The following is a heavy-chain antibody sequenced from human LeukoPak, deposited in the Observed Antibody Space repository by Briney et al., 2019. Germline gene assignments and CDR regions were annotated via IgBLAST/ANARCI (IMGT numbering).Heavy chain of an antibody. D-gene: IGHD3-10*01. Sequence: SETLSLTCTVSGGSISSYYWSWIRQPPGKGLEWIGYIYYGGSTNYNPSLKSRVTISVDTSKNQFSLKLSSVTAADTAVYYCARAGTDWGQGTLVTVSS. V-gene: IGHV4-59*01. CDR1: GGSISSYY. CDR3: ARAGTD. J-gene: IGHJ4*02. CDR2: IYYGGST.